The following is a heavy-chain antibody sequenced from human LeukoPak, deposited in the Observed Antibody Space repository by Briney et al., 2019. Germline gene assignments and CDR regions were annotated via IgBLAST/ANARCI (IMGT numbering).Heavy chain of an antibody. CDR3: ARDIVVVPAAISCYYYYYMDV. CDR2: ISSSSSYI. D-gene: IGHD2-2*01. V-gene: IGHV3-21*01. CDR1: GFTFSSYS. Sequence: GGSLRLSCAASGFTFSSYSMNWVRQAPGKGLEWVSSISSSSSYIYYADSVKGRFTISRDNAKNSLYLQMNSLRAEDTAVYYCARDIVVVPAAISCYYYYYMDVWGKGTTVTVSS. J-gene: IGHJ6*03.